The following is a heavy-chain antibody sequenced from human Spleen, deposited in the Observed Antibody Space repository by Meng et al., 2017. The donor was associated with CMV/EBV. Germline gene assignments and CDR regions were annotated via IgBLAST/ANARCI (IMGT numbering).Heavy chain of an antibody. CDR2: ISYDGIKK. D-gene: IGHD1-1*01. Sequence: LSCSASGFSFNTCAMNWVRQAPGKGLEWVAIISYDGIKKYYADSVKGRFTISRDNSKNTLYLQMSSLRTEDTAVYYCARGELDANFDYWVQGTLVTVSS. CDR3: ARGELDANFDY. V-gene: IGHV3-30*04. CDR1: GFSFNTCA. J-gene: IGHJ4*02.